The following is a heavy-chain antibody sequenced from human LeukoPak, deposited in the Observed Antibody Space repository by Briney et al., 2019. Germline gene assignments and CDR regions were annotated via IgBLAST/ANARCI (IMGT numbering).Heavy chain of an antibody. D-gene: IGHD3-10*01. J-gene: IGHJ5*02. CDR2: ISGSGGST. V-gene: IGHV3-23*01. CDR1: GLTFGSYA. Sequence: PGGSLRLSCAASGLTFGSYAMSWVRQAPGKGLEWVSAISGSGGSTYYADSVKGRFTISRDNSKNTLYLQMNSLRAEDTAVYYCAKDARKYYYGSGTYNWFDPWGQGTLVTVSS. CDR3: AKDARKYYYGSGTYNWFDP.